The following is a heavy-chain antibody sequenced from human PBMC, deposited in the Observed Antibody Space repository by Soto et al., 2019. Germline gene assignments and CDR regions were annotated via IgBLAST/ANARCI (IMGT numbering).Heavy chain of an antibody. J-gene: IGHJ4*02. CDR3: ARDSGSAAAGGFDY. V-gene: IGHV4-4*07. CDR2: IYTSGST. D-gene: IGHD6-13*01. Sequence: SLTCTVSGCSISSYYWSWIRQPAGKGLEWIGRIYTSGSTNYNPSLKSRVTMSVDTSKNQFSLKLSSVTAADTAVYYCARDSGSAAAGGFDYWGQGTLVTVSS. CDR1: GCSISSYY.